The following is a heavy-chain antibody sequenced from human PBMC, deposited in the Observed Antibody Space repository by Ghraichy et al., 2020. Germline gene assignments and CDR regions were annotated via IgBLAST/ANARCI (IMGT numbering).Heavy chain of an antibody. Sequence: SETLSLTCAVYGGSFSGYYWSWIRQPPGKGLEWIGEINHSGSTNYNPSLKSRVTISVDTSKNQFSLKLSSVTAADTAVYYCARGLKDGVEPHAFDIWGQGTMVTVSS. CDR2: INHSGST. J-gene: IGHJ3*02. CDR3: ARGLKDGVEPHAFDI. CDR1: GGSFSGYY. V-gene: IGHV4-34*01. D-gene: IGHD1-14*01.